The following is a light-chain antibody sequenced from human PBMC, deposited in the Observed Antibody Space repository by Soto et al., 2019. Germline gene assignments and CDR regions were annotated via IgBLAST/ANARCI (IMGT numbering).Light chain of an antibody. CDR2: GAF. CDR3: QQYKNWPPLT. J-gene: IGKJ4*01. Sequence: EIVMTQSPATRSVSPGETATLSCRASQSVTYNLAWYQQKPGQGPRLLIYGAFTRATGIPARFSGSGSGTEFTLTISSLQSEDLAVYYCQQYKNWPPLTFGGGTKVEIK. V-gene: IGKV3-15*01. CDR1: QSVTYN.